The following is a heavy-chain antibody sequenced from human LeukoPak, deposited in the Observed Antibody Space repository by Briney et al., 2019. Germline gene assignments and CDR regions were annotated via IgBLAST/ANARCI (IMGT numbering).Heavy chain of an antibody. Sequence: GASVKVSCKASGYTFTSYDINWVRQATGRGLEWMGWMNPNSGNTGYAQKFQGRVTMTRSTSINTAYMELNSLTSEDTAVYYCARSSVGARRRIDYWGQGSLATVSS. V-gene: IGHV1-8*01. CDR1: GYTFTSYD. J-gene: IGHJ4*02. CDR2: MNPNSGNT. D-gene: IGHD1-26*01. CDR3: ARSSVGARRRIDY.